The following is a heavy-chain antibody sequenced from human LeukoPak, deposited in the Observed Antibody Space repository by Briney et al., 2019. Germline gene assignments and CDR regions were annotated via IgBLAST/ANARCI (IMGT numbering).Heavy chain of an antibody. Sequence: SETLSLTCTVSGGSISSYYWSWIRQPPGKGLEWIGYIYYSGSTNYNPSLKSRVTISVDTSKNQFSLKLSSVTAADTAVYYCAIRGRAARDYWGQGTLVTVS. V-gene: IGHV4-59*08. D-gene: IGHD6-25*01. CDR1: GGSISSYY. J-gene: IGHJ4*02. CDR2: IYYSGST. CDR3: AIRGRAARDY.